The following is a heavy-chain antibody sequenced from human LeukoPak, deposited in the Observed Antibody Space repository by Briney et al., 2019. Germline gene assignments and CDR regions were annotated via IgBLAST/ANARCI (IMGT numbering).Heavy chain of an antibody. J-gene: IGHJ5*02. V-gene: IGHV4-39*01. CDR3: ARVLRFFGSLGWFDP. CDR2: IYYSGST. Sequence: SETLSLTCTVSGGSISSSTYYWGWIRQPPGKGLEWIGNIYYSGSTYYNPSLKSRVTISVDTSKNQFSLKLTSVTAADTAVYYCARVLRFFGSLGWFDPWGQGTLVTVSS. CDR1: GGSISSSTYY. D-gene: IGHD3-3*01.